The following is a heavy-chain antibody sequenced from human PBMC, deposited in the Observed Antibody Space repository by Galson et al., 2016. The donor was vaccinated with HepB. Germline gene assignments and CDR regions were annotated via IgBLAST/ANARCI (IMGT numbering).Heavy chain of an antibody. D-gene: IGHD3-10*01. CDR3: ARRDYSSGRYYNFDY. CDR1: GFSLTTSGVG. J-gene: IGHJ4*02. V-gene: IGHV2-5*02. Sequence: PALVKPTQTLTLTCTFSGFSLTTSGVGVGWIRQPPGEALEWLANIFWDEDKRYSPSLKSRLTITKDTSKNQVFPTMTNTDPVDTASYYCARRDYSSGRYYNFDYWGQGTLVTVSS. CDR2: IFWDEDK.